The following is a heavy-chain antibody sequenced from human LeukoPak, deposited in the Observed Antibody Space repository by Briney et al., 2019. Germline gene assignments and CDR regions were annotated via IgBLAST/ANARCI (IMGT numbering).Heavy chain of an antibody. CDR1: GYTFTGYS. CDR3: ARGRCSSTSCYFDP. D-gene: IGHD2-2*01. Sequence: ASVKVSCKASGYTFTGYSIHWVRQAPGQGLEWMGWINTNTGNPTYAQGFTGRFVFSLDTSVSTAYLQISSLKAEDTAVYYCARGRCSSTSCYFDPWGQGTLVTVSS. V-gene: IGHV7-4-1*02. CDR2: INTNTGNP. J-gene: IGHJ5*02.